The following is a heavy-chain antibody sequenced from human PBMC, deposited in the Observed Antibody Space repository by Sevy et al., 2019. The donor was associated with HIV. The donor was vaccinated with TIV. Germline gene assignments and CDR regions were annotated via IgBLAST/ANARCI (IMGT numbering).Heavy chain of an antibody. J-gene: IGHJ6*02. V-gene: IGHV3-48*01. CDR3: AREGGYSDQGMDV. Sequence: GGSLRLSCAASGFTFISYSFNWVRQAPGKGLEWLSYISTGRSTIYYADSVKGRFTISRDNAKKSLYLQMNSLRVEDTAVYYCAREGGYSDQGMDVWGQGTTVTSP. D-gene: IGHD5-18*01. CDR1: GFTFISYS. CDR2: ISTGRSTI.